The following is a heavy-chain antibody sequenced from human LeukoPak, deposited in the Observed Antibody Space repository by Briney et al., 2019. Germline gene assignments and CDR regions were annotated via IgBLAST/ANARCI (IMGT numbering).Heavy chain of an antibody. CDR2: ISGSGGST. J-gene: IGHJ4*02. CDR3: AKDLIARGVGTGGFDY. CDR1: GFTFSSYA. Sequence: GGSLRLSCAASGFTFSSYAMSWVRQAPGKGLEWVSAISGSGGSTYYADSVKGRFTISRDNSKNTLYLQMNSLRAEDTAVYYCAKDLIARGVGTGGFDYWGQGTLVTVPS. D-gene: IGHD3-10*01. V-gene: IGHV3-23*01.